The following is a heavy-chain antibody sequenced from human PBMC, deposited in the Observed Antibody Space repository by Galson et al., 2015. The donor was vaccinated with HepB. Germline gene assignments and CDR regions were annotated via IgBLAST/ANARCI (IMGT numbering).Heavy chain of an antibody. CDR1: GYTFTSYG. CDR3: ARDRGGGYFDWLTA. D-gene: IGHD3-9*01. Sequence: SVKVSCKASGYTFTSYGISWVRQAPGQGLEWMGWISAYNGNTNYAQKLQGRVTMTTDTSTSTAYMELRSLRSDDTAVYYCARDRGGGYFDWLTAWGQGTLVTVSS. V-gene: IGHV1-18*01. CDR2: ISAYNGNT. J-gene: IGHJ5*02.